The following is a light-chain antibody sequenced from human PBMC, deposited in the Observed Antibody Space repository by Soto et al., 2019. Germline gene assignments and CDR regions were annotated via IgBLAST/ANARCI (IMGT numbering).Light chain of an antibody. CDR1: SSDVGGYNY. J-gene: IGLJ3*02. V-gene: IGLV2-14*01. Sequence: QSALTQPASVSGSPGQSITISCTGTSSDVGGYNYVSWYQQHPGKAPKLMIYEVSNRPSGVSNRFSGSKSGNTASLTISGLQAEDEDDYYCNSYTSSNTLNGVFGGGTKLTVL. CDR2: EVS. CDR3: NSYTSSNTLNGV.